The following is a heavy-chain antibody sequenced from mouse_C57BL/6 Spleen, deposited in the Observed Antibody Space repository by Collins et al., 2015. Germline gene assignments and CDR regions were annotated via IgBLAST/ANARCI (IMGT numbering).Heavy chain of an antibody. CDR3: ARHELYYYAMDY. CDR2: IWSDGST. J-gene: IGHJ4*01. CDR1: GFSLTSYG. Sequence: QVQLKESGPDLVAPSQSLSIICTVSGFSLTSYGVHWVRQPPGKGLEWLVVIWSDGSTTYNSALKSRLSISKDNSKSQVFLKMNSLQTDDTAMYYCARHELYYYAMDYWGQGTSVTVSS. V-gene: IGHV2-6-2*01.